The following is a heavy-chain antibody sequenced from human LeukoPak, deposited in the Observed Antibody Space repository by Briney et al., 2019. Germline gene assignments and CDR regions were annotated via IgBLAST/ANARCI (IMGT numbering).Heavy chain of an antibody. Sequence: AASVKVSCKASGYTFATYYLNWVRQAPGRGLESMGKIDPNYGFAYYAQKFQGRVTMTRDTSTSTVYMEVNSLTSDDTAVYYCARVLAYCTDSSCPGMDVWGQGTTVTVSS. CDR3: ARVLAYCTDSSCPGMDV. J-gene: IGHJ6*02. D-gene: IGHD2-8*02. CDR2: IDPNYGFA. V-gene: IGHV1-46*01. CDR1: GYTFATYY.